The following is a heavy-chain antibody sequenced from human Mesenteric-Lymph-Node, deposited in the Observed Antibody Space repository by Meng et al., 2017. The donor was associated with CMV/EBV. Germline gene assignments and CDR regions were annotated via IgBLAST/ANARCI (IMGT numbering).Heavy chain of an antibody. CDR2: ISAYNGNT. V-gene: IGHV1-18*04. CDR1: GYTFTVYY. CDR3: ARDMAMVEGYGMDV. D-gene: IGHD4/OR15-4a*01. J-gene: IGHJ6*02. Sequence: ASVKVSCKTSGYTFTVYYMYWVRQAPGQGLEWMGWISAYNGNTNYAQKLQGRVTMTTDTSTSTAYMELRSLRSDDTAVYYCARDMAMVEGYGMDVWGQGTTVTVSS.